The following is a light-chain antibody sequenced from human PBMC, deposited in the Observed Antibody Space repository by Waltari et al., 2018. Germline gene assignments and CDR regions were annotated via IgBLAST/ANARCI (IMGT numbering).Light chain of an antibody. Sequence: DIQMTQSPSSLSASVADRVTITCRASQSISGYLNWYQQKPGKAPKVLIYATSSLQSGVPSRFSGSGSVTDFTLAISSLQPEDFATYYCQQSYRTPPLTFGGGTKVEIK. CDR3: QQSYRTPPLT. J-gene: IGKJ4*01. CDR2: ATS. CDR1: QSISGY. V-gene: IGKV1-39*01.